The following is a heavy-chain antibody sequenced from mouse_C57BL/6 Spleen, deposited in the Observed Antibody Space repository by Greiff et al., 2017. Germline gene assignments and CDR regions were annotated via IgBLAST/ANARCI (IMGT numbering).Heavy chain of an antibody. CDR2: IYPGSGST. CDR3: ARIYYGSSHGYFDV. J-gene: IGHJ1*03. Sequence: QVHVKQPGAELVKPGASVKMSCKASGYTFTSYWITWVKQRPGQGLEWIGDIYPGSGSTNYNEKFKSKATLTVDTSSSTAYMQLSSLTSEDSAVYYCARIYYGSSHGYFDVWGTGTTVTVSS. D-gene: IGHD1-1*01. CDR1: GYTFTSYW. V-gene: IGHV1-55*01.